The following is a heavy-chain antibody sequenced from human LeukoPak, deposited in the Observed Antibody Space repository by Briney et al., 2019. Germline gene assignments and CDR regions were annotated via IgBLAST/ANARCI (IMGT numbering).Heavy chain of an antibody. D-gene: IGHD5-24*01. V-gene: IGHV3-7*04. CDR3: ARETEMANLDY. CDR2: IKQDGSEK. Sequence: GGSLRPSCTASGFTFSSYWMNWVRQAPGKGLEWVANIKQDGSEKYYVDSVKGRFTISRDNAKKSLYLQMNSLRAEDTAVYYCARETEMANLDYWGQGTLVTVSS. J-gene: IGHJ4*02. CDR1: GFTFSSYW.